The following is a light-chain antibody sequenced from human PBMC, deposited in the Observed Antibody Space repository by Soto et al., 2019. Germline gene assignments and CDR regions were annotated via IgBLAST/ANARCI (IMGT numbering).Light chain of an antibody. CDR2: TAS. CDR1: QGISSL. J-gene: IGKJ4*01. V-gene: IGKV1-12*01. Sequence: DIQMTQSPSSVSASVGDRVTITCRASQGISSLFAWYQQKPGKAPNLLIHTASSLQSGVASRFIGSESATDFTLTISSLQPEDGATYYCQQANSFPLTFGGGTKVEIK. CDR3: QQANSFPLT.